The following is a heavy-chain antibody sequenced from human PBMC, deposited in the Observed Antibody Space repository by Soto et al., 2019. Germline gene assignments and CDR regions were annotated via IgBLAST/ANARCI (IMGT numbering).Heavy chain of an antibody. CDR2: IYYSGST. V-gene: IGHV4-59*01. Sequence: SETLSLTCTVSGGSISSYYWSWIRQPPGKGLEWIGYIYYSGSTNYNPSLKSRVTISVDTSKNQFSLKLSSVTAADTAVYYCARSDYYYIWGSPRYYFDYSGQGTLVTVSA. CDR1: GGSISSYY. J-gene: IGHJ4*02. CDR3: ARSDYYYIWGSPRYYFDY. D-gene: IGHD3-16*01.